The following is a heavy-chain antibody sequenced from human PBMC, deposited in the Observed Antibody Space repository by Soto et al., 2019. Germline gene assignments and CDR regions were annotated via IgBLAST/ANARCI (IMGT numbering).Heavy chain of an antibody. Sequence: EVQLVESGGGLVQPGRSLRLSCAASGFTFDDYAMHWVRQAPGKGLEWVSGISWKSGSIGYADSVKGRFTISRDNAKNPLYRQMNSLRAEDTALYYCARAGFWSGYYSLVDYWGQGTLVTVSS. CDR2: ISWKSGSI. V-gene: IGHV3-9*01. CDR3: ARAGFWSGYYSLVDY. J-gene: IGHJ4*02. CDR1: GFTFDDYA. D-gene: IGHD3-3*01.